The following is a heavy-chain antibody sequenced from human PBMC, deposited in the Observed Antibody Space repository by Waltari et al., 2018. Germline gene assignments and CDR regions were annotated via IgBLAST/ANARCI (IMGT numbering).Heavy chain of an antibody. CDR2: IIPIFGTA. CDR3: ARVGSVGLRRDYYYDSSGYYSYYFDY. Sequence: QVQLVQSGAEVKKPGSSVKVSCKASGGTFSSYAISWVRQAPGQGLGWMGGIIPIFGTANYAQKFQGRVTITADESTSTAYMELSSLRSEDTAVYYCARVGSVGLRRDYYYDSSGYYSYYFDYWGQGTLVTVSS. CDR1: GGTFSSYA. D-gene: IGHD3-22*01. V-gene: IGHV1-69*12. J-gene: IGHJ4*02.